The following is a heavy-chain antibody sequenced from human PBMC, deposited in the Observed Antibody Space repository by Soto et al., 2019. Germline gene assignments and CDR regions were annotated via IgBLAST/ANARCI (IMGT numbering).Heavy chain of an antibody. D-gene: IGHD6-13*01. Sequence: SETLSLTCTVSGGSISSGGYYWSWIRQHPGKGLEWIGYIYYSGSTYYNPSLKSRVTISVDTSKNQFSLKLSSVTAADTAVYYCARAPSSWSYNWFDPWGQGTLVTVSS. CDR1: GGSISSGGYY. V-gene: IGHV4-31*03. CDR2: IYYSGST. J-gene: IGHJ5*02. CDR3: ARAPSSWSYNWFDP.